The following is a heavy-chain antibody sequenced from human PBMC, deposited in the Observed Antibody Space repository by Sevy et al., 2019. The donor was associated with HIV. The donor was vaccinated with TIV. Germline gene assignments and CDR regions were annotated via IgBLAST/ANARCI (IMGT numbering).Heavy chain of an antibody. J-gene: IGHJ4*01. D-gene: IGHD1-26*01. Sequence: ASVKVSCKASGYTFTDYYMHWVRQAPGQGLEWMGWSNPNNGDSRSAQKFQGRVTLTGDMSLSTAYMELSRLRSDDTAIYFCTRDDIYTHPWEFDWWGHGALVTVSS. CDR3: TRDDIYTHPWEFDW. V-gene: IGHV1-2*02. CDR1: GYTFTDYY. CDR2: SNPNNGDS.